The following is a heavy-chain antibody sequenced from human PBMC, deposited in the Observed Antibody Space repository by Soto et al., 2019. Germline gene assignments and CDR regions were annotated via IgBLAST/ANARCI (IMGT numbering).Heavy chain of an antibody. CDR1: GFTFSSYS. V-gene: IGHV3-21*01. J-gene: IGHJ4*02. CDR3: ARDYGPSPEYSSFDY. D-gene: IGHD6-6*01. CDR2: ISSSSSYI. Sequence: GGSLRLSCAASGFTFSSYSMNWVRQAPGKGLEWVSSISSSSSYIYYADSVKGRFTISRDNAKNSLYRQMNSLRAEDTAVYYCARDYGPSPEYSSFDYWGQGTLVTVSS.